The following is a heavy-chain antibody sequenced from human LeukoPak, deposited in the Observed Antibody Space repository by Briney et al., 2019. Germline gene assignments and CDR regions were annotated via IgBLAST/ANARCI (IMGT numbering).Heavy chain of an antibody. V-gene: IGHV3-15*07. D-gene: IGHD3-16*01. CDR3: ARDRHRITEGFDY. J-gene: IGHJ4*02. Sequence: GGSLRLSCAASGLIFKDAWMTWVRQAPGRGLEWVGRIKSKTDGASIDYAAPVKGRFTISRDDSKDTLYLQMDGLKADDTAVYYCARDRHRITEGFDYWGQGTLVTVSS. CDR2: IKSKTDGASI. CDR1: GLIFKDAW.